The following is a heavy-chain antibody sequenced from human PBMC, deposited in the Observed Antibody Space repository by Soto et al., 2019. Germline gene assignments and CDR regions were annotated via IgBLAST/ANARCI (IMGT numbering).Heavy chain of an antibody. CDR2: ISGSGGST. V-gene: IGHV3-23*01. Sequence: GGSLRLSCAASGFTFSSYSMNWVRQAPGKGLEWVSAISGSGGSTYYADSVKGRFTISRDNSKNTLYLQMNSLRAEDTAVYYCAKRPYYDFWSGYYFQHWGQGTLVTVSS. CDR3: AKRPYYDFWSGYYFQH. D-gene: IGHD3-3*01. CDR1: GFTFSSYS. J-gene: IGHJ1*01.